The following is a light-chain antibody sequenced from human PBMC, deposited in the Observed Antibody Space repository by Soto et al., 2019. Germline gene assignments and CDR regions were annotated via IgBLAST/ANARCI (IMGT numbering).Light chain of an antibody. Sequence: ILMTQSPATLSVSPGGRATLSCRASEDVSSKLAWYQQKPGLPPRLVIYDASTRATGIPGRFSGSGSGKDFTLTISGLQSEDFAIYYCLQYGSLITFGGGTKVEIK. V-gene: IGKV3-15*01. CDR1: EDVSSK. CDR3: LQYGSLIT. CDR2: DAS. J-gene: IGKJ4*01.